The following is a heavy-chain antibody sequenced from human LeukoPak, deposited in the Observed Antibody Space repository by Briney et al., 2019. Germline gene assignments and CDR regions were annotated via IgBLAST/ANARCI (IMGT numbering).Heavy chain of an antibody. Sequence: GGSLRLSCVASGFDVNDNFMLWIRQAPGQGLEWISIIYASGGAFHSESVKGRFSAFRDTSKNTIFLQMNNLRAADTAMYYCVRRHDYWGQGTLVTGSS. CDR1: GFDVNDNF. CDR2: IYASGGA. J-gene: IGHJ4*02. V-gene: IGHV3-53*01. CDR3: VRRHDY.